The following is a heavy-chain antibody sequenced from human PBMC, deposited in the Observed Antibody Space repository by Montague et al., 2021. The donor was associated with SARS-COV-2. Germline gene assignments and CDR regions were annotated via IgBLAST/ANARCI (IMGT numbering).Heavy chain of an antibody. CDR3: ARSRANVPSRPGFDY. Sequence: SDTLSLTCTVSGPSVASGNFYWSWIRQPPGKGLEWIGYMYYTGHTNYNPSLESRVTMPVDPSKNQFSLTLTSVTAADTAVYYCARSRANVPSRPGFDYWGQGALVTVSS. CDR2: MYYTGHT. V-gene: IGHV4-61*01. J-gene: IGHJ4*02. CDR1: GPSVASGNFY. D-gene: IGHD6-6*01.